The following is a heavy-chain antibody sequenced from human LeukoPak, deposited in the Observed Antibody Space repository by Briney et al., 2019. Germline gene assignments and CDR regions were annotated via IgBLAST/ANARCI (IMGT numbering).Heavy chain of an antibody. Sequence: SETLSLTCAVSGGSINSSGYYWSWIRQHPGKGLEWLVYIYNSGSTSYNPSLKSRVTISVDTSKNQFSLKLSSVTAADTAVYYCAREADYYDSSGYIGFDPWGQGTLVTVSS. CDR2: IYNSGST. CDR1: GGSINSSGYY. J-gene: IGHJ5*02. V-gene: IGHV4-31*11. D-gene: IGHD3-22*01. CDR3: AREADYYDSSGYIGFDP.